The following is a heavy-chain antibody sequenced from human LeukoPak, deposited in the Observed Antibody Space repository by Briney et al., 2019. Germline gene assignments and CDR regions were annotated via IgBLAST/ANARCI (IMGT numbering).Heavy chain of an antibody. J-gene: IGHJ3*02. Sequence: GGSLRLSCAASGFTFSSYAMSWVRQAPGKGLEWVSSISSSSSYIYYADSVKGRFTISRDNAKNSLYLQMNSLRAEDTAVYYCARDRWSGYDAFDIWGQGTMVTVSS. D-gene: IGHD3-3*01. CDR2: ISSSSSYI. V-gene: IGHV3-21*01. CDR1: GFTFSSYA. CDR3: ARDRWSGYDAFDI.